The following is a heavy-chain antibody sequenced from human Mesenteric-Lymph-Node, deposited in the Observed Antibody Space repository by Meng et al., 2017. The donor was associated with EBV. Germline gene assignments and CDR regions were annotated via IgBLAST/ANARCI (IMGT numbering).Heavy chain of an antibody. J-gene: IGHJ4*02. D-gene: IGHD1-26*01. Sequence: LQESGPGLVQPSASLSLTCTVSGGSVSSGSYYWSWIRQPPGKGLEWIGYIYYSGSTNYNPSLKSRVTISVDTSKNQFSLKLSSVTAADTAVYYCALIIVGATHFDYWGQGTLVTVSS. CDR2: IYYSGST. V-gene: IGHV4-61*01. CDR3: ALIIVGATHFDY. CDR1: GGSVSSGSYY.